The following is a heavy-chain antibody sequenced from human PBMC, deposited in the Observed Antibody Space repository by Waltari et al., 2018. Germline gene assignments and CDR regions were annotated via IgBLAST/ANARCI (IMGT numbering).Heavy chain of an antibody. V-gene: IGHV4-39*01. CDR1: GGSLRSSEYY. CDR3: AGQGRCSEMNTPQCYFDY. CDR2: VYYSGST. J-gene: IGHJ4*02. Sequence: QLQLQESGPGLVRPSEALSLTCNVSGGSLRSSEYYWGWIRQPPGKGLAWVGSVYYSGSTYYNPSLESRVTTSVDTSKNQFSLSLSSVTAADTAVYYCAGQGRCSEMNTPQCYFDYWGQGTLVTVSS. D-gene: IGHD3-10*01.